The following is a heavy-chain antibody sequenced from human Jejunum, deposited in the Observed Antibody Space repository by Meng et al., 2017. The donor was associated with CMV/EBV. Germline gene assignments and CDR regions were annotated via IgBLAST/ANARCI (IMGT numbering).Heavy chain of an antibody. CDR3: AHEDASGFEYYLDS. V-gene: IGHV2-5*02. CDR2: IFWDDDK. J-gene: IGHJ4*02. Sequence: SSFPRRHNGVGVGLIRQPPGKGLEWLALIFWDDDKRYSPSLKNRLTITKDTSKNQVVLTMTNMNPVDTATYYCAHEDASGFEYYLDSWGQGTLVTVSS. CDR1: SFPRRHNGVG. D-gene: IGHD1-1*01.